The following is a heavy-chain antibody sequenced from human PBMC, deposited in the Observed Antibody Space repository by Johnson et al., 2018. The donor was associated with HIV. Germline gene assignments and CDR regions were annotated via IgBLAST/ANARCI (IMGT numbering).Heavy chain of an antibody. CDR1: GFTVSSNY. Sequence: VQLVESGGGLVQPGGSLRLSCAASGFTVSSNYMSWVRQAPGKGLEWVSGINWSGDTIGYADSVKGRITISRDNDKNSLYLQVNSLRAEDTALYYCARRDSGSLSFDLWGQGTMVTVSS. CDR2: INWSGDTI. V-gene: IGHV3-20*04. J-gene: IGHJ3*01. D-gene: IGHD1-26*01. CDR3: ARRDSGSLSFDL.